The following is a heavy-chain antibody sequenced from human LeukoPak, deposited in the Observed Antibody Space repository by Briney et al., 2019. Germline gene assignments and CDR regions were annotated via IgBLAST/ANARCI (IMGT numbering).Heavy chain of an antibody. V-gene: IGHV3-21*01. J-gene: IGHJ3*02. CDR2: ISSSSSYI. Sequence: PGGSLRLSCAASGFTFTTYTMNWVRQASGKGLEWVSSISSSSSYIYYADSVKGRFTISRDNAENSLYLQMNSLRAEDTAVYYCARIYSSSSSRGAFDIWGQGTMVTVSS. CDR1: GFTFTTYT. CDR3: ARIYSSSSSRGAFDI. D-gene: IGHD6-6*01.